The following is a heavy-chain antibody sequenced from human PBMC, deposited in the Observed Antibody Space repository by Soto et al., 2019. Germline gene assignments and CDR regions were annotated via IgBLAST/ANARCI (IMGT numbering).Heavy chain of an antibody. CDR1: GGTFSSYA. V-gene: IGHV1-69*13. CDR2: IIPIFGTA. Sequence: GASVKVSCKASGGTFSSYAISRVRQAPGQGLEWMGGIIPIFGTANYAQKFQGRVTITADESTSTAYMELSSLRSEDTAVYYCARQASGYYPPYYYGMDVWGQGTTVTVSS. D-gene: IGHD3-3*01. J-gene: IGHJ6*02. CDR3: ARQASGYYPPYYYGMDV.